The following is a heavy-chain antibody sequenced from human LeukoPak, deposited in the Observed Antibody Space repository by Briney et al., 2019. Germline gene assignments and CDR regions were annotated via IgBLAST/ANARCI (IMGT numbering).Heavy chain of an antibody. CDR3: ARDESSSSTGWFDP. CDR1: GGSITSSSYY. Sequence: PSETLSLTCTVSGGSITSSSYYWSWIRQHPGKGLEWIGYIYYSGSTYYNPSLKSRVTISVDTSKNQFSLKLSAVTAADTAVYYCARDESSSSTGWFDPWGQGTLVTVSS. V-gene: IGHV4-31*03. J-gene: IGHJ5*02. CDR2: IYYSGST. D-gene: IGHD3-22*01.